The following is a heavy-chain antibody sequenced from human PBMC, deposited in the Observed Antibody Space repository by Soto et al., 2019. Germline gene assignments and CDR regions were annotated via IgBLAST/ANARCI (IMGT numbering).Heavy chain of an antibody. CDR2: IYYSGST. V-gene: IGHV4-30-4*01. J-gene: IGHJ5*02. CDR3: ARDREVDTAAQGRFDP. CDR1: GGSISSGDYY. D-gene: IGHD5-18*01. Sequence: SETLSLTCTVSGGSISSGDYYWSWIRQPPGKGLEWIGYIYYSGSTYYNPSLKSRVTISVDTSKNQFSLELSSVTAADTAVYYCARDREVDTAAQGRFDPWGQGTLVTVSS.